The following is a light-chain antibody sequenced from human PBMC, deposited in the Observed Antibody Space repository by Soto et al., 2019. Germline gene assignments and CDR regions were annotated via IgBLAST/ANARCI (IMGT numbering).Light chain of an antibody. V-gene: IGLV2-14*01. CDR2: DVS. Sequence: QSDLTQPASVSGSPGQSIIISCTGTSSDVGGYNYVSWYQQHPGKAPKLMIYDVSNRPSGVSNRFSGSKSGNTASLTISGLQAEDEADYYCSSYTSSSTLYVFGTGTKLTVL. J-gene: IGLJ1*01. CDR1: SSDVGGYNY. CDR3: SSYTSSSTLYV.